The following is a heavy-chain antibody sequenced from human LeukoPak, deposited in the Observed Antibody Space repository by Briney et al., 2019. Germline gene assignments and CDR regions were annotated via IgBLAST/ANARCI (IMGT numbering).Heavy chain of an antibody. CDR2: INHSGST. J-gene: IGHJ4*02. Sequence: SETLSLTCAVYGGSFSGYYWSWIRQPPGKGLEWIGEINHSGSTNYNPSLKSRVTISVDTSKNQFSLKLSSVTAADTAVYYCARVGYYYDSSGYKRVAYFDYWGQGTLVTVPS. V-gene: IGHV4-34*01. CDR3: ARVGYYYDSSGYKRVAYFDY. D-gene: IGHD3-22*01. CDR1: GGSFSGYY.